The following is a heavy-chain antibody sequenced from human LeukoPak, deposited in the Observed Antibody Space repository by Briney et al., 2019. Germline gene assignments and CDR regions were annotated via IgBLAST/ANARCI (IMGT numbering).Heavy chain of an antibody. CDR2: IYTSGST. J-gene: IGHJ6*03. V-gene: IGHV4-61*02. Sequence: SETLSLTCTVSGGSISSGSYYRSWIRQPAGKGLEWIGRIYTSGSTTYNPSLKSRVTISIDTSKNQLSLKVSSVTAADTAVYFCARDLGQWLGDSYYYYMDVWGKGTTVTISS. D-gene: IGHD6-19*01. CDR3: ARDLGQWLGDSYYYYMDV. CDR1: GGSISSGSYY.